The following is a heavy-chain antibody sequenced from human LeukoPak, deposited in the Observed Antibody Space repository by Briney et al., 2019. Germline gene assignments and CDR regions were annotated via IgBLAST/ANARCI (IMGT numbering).Heavy chain of an antibody. Sequence: ASVKVSCKVSGSTLTKLSMHWVRQAPGKGLEWMAGFEPEDGETIYAQKFQGKVTMTEDTLTDTAYMELSSLKSEDTAVYYCATARGSVSVINWFDPWGQGTLVTVSS. D-gene: IGHD5/OR15-5a*01. CDR3: ATARGSVSVINWFDP. CDR1: GSTLTKLS. CDR2: FEPEDGET. V-gene: IGHV1-24*01. J-gene: IGHJ5*02.